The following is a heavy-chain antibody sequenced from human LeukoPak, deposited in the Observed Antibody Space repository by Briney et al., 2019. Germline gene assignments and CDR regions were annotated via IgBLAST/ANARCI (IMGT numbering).Heavy chain of an antibody. CDR3: ARDNGGSYHVNAY. V-gene: IGHV1-46*01. CDR2: IYPRDGST. D-gene: IGHD1-26*01. J-gene: IGHJ4*02. CDR1: GYTFTSNY. Sequence: PGASVKVSCKASGYTFTSNYIHWVRQAPGQGLEWMGMIYPRDGSTSYAQKFQGRVTVTRDTSTSTVHMELSGLRSEDTAVYYCARDNGGSYHVNAYWGQGTLVTVSS.